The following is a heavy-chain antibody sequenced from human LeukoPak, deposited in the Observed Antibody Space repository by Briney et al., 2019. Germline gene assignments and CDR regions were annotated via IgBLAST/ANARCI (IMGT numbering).Heavy chain of an antibody. CDR3: ARLGAYGGSGDY. CDR2: IYYSGNT. CDR1: GGSISGSSYY. J-gene: IGHJ4*02. D-gene: IGHD5-12*01. Sequence: TSETLSLTCTVSGGSISGSSYYWGWIRQPPGKGLEWIGNIYYSGNTYYNPSLRSRVTISVDTSKNQFSLKLSSVTAADTAVYYCARLGAYGGSGDYWGQGTLVTVSS. V-gene: IGHV4-39*01.